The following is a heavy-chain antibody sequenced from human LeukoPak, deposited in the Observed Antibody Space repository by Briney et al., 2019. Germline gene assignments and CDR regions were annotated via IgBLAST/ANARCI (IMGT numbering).Heavy chain of an antibody. J-gene: IGHJ6*04. D-gene: IGHD3-10*02. Sequence: GGSLRLSCAASGFTSDDYGMSWVRQAPGKGLEWVSGINWNGGSTGYADSVKGRFTISRDNAKNSLYLQMNSLRAEDTAVYYCAELGITMIGGVWGKGTTVTISS. CDR1: GFTSDDYG. CDR3: AELGITMIGGV. V-gene: IGHV3-20*04. CDR2: INWNGGST.